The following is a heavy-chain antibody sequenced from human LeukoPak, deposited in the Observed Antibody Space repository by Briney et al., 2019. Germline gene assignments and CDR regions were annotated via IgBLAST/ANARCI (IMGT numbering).Heavy chain of an antibody. D-gene: IGHD5-12*01. CDR1: GFTFSDYG. J-gene: IGHJ4*02. Sequence: GGSLRLSCAASGFTFSDYGMHWVRQAPGKGLMWVSRINSDGSSTSYADSVKGRFTISRDNAKNTLYLQMNSLRAEDTAVFYCARVGQAGYVGYPLDYRGQGTLVTVSS. V-gene: IGHV3-74*01. CDR3: ARVGQAGYVGYPLDY. CDR2: INSDGSST.